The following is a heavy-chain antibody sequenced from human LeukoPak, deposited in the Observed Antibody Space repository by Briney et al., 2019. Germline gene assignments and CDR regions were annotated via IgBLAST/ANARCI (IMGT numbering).Heavy chain of an antibody. D-gene: IGHD1-26*01. CDR1: GFTFSSYW. Sequence: GGSLRLSCAASGFTFSSYWMHWVRQAPGKGLVWVSRISPDGSTTGHADSVKGRFTLSRDNAKNSLYLQMNSLRAEDTAVYYCAREDQWELLEEPAPRPFDYWGQGTLVTVSS. CDR3: AREDQWELLEEPAPRPFDY. J-gene: IGHJ4*02. V-gene: IGHV3-74*01. CDR2: ISPDGSTT.